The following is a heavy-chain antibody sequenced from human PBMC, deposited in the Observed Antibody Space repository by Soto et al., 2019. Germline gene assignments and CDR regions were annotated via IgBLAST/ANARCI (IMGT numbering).Heavy chain of an antibody. J-gene: IGHJ4*02. CDR2: TYYRSKWYN. D-gene: IGHD6-6*01. CDR1: GDRVSSNSAA. V-gene: IGHV6-1*01. Sequence: KQSPTLSLTCAISGDRVSSNSAAWNWIRQSPSRGLEWLGRTYYRSKWYNDYAVSVKSRITINPDTSKNQFSLQLNSVTPEDTAVYYCARNPQYSSSSYYFDYWGQGTLVTVSS. CDR3: ARNPQYSSSSYYFDY.